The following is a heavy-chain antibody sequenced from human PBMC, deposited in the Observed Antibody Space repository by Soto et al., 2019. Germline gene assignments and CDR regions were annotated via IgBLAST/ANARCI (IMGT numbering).Heavy chain of an antibody. V-gene: IGHV5-51*01. CDR1: GYSFTSYW. CDR2: IYPGDSDT. Sequence: GESLKISCKGSGYSFTSYWIGWVRQMPGKGLEWMGIIYPGDSDTRYSPSFQGQVTISADKSISTAYLQWSSLKASDTAMYYCARLYYFVSSRRGHEAFDVWGQGTMVTVS. J-gene: IGHJ3*01. CDR3: ARLYYFVSSRRGHEAFDV. D-gene: IGHD3-22*01.